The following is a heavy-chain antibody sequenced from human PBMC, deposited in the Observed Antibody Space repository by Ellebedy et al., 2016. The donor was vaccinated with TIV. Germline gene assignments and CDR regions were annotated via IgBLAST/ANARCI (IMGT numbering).Heavy chain of an antibody. CDR3: ARDYGDYVSNWFDP. D-gene: IGHD4-17*01. Sequence: ASVKVSCXASGYTFTSYGISWVRQAPGQGLEWMGWISAYNGNTNYAQKLQGRVTMTTDTSTSTAYMELRSLRSDDTAVYYCARDYGDYVSNWFDPWGQGILVTVSS. J-gene: IGHJ5*02. V-gene: IGHV1-18*04. CDR2: ISAYNGNT. CDR1: GYTFTSYG.